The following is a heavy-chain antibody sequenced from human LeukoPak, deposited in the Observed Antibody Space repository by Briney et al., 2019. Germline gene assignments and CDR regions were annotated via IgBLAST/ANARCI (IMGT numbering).Heavy chain of an antibody. CDR3: ARQALVAATPPDY. CDR1: GYSFTSYW. CDR2: IYPGDSDT. Sequence: GKSLKISCKGSGYSFTSYWIGWVRQMPGKGLEWMGIIYPGDSDTRYSPSFQGQVTISADKSISTAYLQWSSLKASDTAMYYCARQALVAATPPDYWGQGTLVTVSS. J-gene: IGHJ4*02. V-gene: IGHV5-51*01. D-gene: IGHD2-15*01.